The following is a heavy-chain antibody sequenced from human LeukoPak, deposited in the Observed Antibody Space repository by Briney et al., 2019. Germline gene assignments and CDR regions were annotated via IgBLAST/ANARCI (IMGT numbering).Heavy chain of an antibody. Sequence: PGGSLRLSCAASGFTFSSYSMNWVRQAPGKGLEWVSYISSSSSTIYYADSVKGRFTISRDNAKNSLYLQMNSLRAEDTAVYYCARDPYSSTSGGDYWGQGTLVTVSS. D-gene: IGHD6-13*01. V-gene: IGHV3-48*04. J-gene: IGHJ4*02. CDR3: ARDPYSSTSGGDY. CDR2: ISSSSSTI. CDR1: GFTFSSYS.